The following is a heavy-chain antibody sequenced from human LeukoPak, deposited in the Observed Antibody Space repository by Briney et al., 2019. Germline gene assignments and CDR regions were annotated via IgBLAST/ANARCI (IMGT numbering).Heavy chain of an antibody. CDR3: ARAPIAAAGIFDY. CDR1: GGSISSGDYY. D-gene: IGHD6-13*01. J-gene: IGHJ4*02. Sequence: PSETLSLTCTVSGGSISSGDYYWSWIRQPPGKGLEWIGYIYYSGSTYYNPSLKSRVTISVDTSKNQFSLKLSSATAADTAVYYCARAPIAAAGIFDYWGQGTLVTVSS. CDR2: IYYSGST. V-gene: IGHV4-30-4*01.